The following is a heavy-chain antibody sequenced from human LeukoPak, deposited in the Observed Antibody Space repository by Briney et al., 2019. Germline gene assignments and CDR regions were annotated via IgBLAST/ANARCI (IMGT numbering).Heavy chain of an antibody. Sequence: GESLKISCKTSGYTFTKHWIGWVRQMPGKGLEWMGIIYPGGSDTRYSPSFQGQVTISADKSISTAYLQWSSLKASDTAMYYCARQYSSSSWFDPWGQGTLVTVSS. CDR1: GYTFTKHW. CDR2: IYPGGSDT. CDR3: ARQYSSSSWFDP. V-gene: IGHV5-51*01. J-gene: IGHJ5*02. D-gene: IGHD6-6*01.